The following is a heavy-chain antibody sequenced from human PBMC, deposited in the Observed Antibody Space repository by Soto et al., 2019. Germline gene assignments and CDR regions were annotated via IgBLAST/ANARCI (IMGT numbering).Heavy chain of an antibody. J-gene: IGHJ4*01. CDR3: AKEGARRMEVTATYFDY. D-gene: IGHD2-21*02. Sequence: GGSLRLSCAASGFTFSSYGMHWVRQAPGKGLEWVAVISYDGSNKYYADSVKGRFTISRDNSKNTLYLQMNSLRAEDTAVYYCAKEGARRMEVTATYFDYWGHGTLVTVPS. CDR2: ISYDGSNK. V-gene: IGHV3-30*18. CDR1: GFTFSSYG.